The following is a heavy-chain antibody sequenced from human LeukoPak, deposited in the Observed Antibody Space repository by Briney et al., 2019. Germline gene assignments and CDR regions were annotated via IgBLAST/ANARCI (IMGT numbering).Heavy chain of an antibody. D-gene: IGHD3-16*01. Sequence: SETLSLTCAVYGGSFSGYYWSWIRQPPGKGLEWIGEINHSGSTNYNPSLKSRVTISVDTSKNQFSLKLSSVTAADTAVYYCARVGSGRTAYWGQGTLVTVSS. CDR2: INHSGST. J-gene: IGHJ4*02. CDR1: GGSFSGYY. CDR3: ARVGSGRTAY. V-gene: IGHV4-34*01.